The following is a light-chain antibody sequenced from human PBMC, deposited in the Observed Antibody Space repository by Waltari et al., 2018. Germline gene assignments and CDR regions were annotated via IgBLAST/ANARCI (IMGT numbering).Light chain of an antibody. V-gene: IGKV1-39*01. CDR1: QSISSD. J-gene: IGKJ2*01. Sequence: DIQMTQSPTSLSASVGDRVTITCRASQSISSDLNWYQQKSGKAPKLLIYAASSLQSGVPSSFSGSGSGTDFTLTISSLQPEDFATYYCQQSYTAPYTFGQGTKLEI. CDR3: QQSYTAPYT. CDR2: AAS.